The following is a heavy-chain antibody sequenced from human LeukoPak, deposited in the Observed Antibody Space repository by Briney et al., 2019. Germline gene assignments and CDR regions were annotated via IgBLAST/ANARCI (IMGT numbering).Heavy chain of an antibody. D-gene: IGHD4-11*01. CDR1: GGSISPYY. V-gene: IGHV4-59*08. J-gene: IGHJ4*02. CDR2: VHYSGST. CDR3: ARHYKSTRTTVFDY. Sequence: SETLSLTCTFSGGSISPYYWTWSRQPPGKGLECIGYVHYSGSTKYNPSLESRVPISLDTSKNQSSLRLSSVTAADTAVYYCARHYKSTRTTVFDYWGQGTLVTVSS.